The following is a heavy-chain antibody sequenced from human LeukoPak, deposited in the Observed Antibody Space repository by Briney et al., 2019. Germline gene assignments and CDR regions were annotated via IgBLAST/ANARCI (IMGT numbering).Heavy chain of an antibody. J-gene: IGHJ4*02. CDR1: GLTFSSYS. CDR3: ARGATTRADY. CDR2: ISSSSSYI. V-gene: IGHV3-21*01. D-gene: IGHD1-26*01. Sequence: GGSLRLSCAASGLTFSSYSMNWVRQAPGKGLEWVSSISSSSSYIYYADSVKGRFTISRDNAKNSLYLQMNSLRAEDTAVYYCARGATTRADYWGQGTLVTVSS.